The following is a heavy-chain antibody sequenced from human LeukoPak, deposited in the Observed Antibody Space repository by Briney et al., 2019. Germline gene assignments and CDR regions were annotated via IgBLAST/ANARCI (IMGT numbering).Heavy chain of an antibody. CDR1: GGSFSGYY. CDR3: ARGRSSRYCSSTSCYSPYYLDY. Sequence: SETLSLTCAVYGGSFSGYYWSWIRQPPGKGLEWIGEINHSGSTNYNPSLKSRVTISVDTSKNQFSLKLSSVTAADTAVYYCARGRSSRYCSSTSCYSPYYLDYWGQGTLVTVSS. V-gene: IGHV4-34*01. D-gene: IGHD2-2*01. CDR2: INHSGST. J-gene: IGHJ4*02.